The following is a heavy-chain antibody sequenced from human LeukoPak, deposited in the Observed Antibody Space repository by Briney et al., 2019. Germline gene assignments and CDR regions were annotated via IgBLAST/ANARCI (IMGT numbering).Heavy chain of an antibody. Sequence: GGSLRLSCAACGFTVSSNYMSWVRQAPGKGLEWVSVIYSGGSTYYADSVKGRFTISGDNSKNTLYLQMNSLRAEDTAVYYCARGLGTIFGVVNDAFDIWGQGTMVTVSS. D-gene: IGHD3-3*01. CDR3: ARGLGTIFGVVNDAFDI. V-gene: IGHV3-66*02. CDR1: GFTVSSNY. CDR2: IYSGGST. J-gene: IGHJ3*02.